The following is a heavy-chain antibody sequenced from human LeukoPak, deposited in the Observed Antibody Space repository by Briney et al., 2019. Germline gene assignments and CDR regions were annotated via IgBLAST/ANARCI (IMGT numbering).Heavy chain of an antibody. CDR3: ARVQSRLSWFDP. CDR1: GGSLSGTSYY. Sequence: PETLSLTCTVSGGSLSGTSYYWGWIRQPPGKGLEWIGSIYYSGSTYYNPSRKSRVTISEDTAKNQFSRKRRSVTAADTAVYYCARVQSRLSWFDPWGQGTLVTVSS. J-gene: IGHJ5*02. CDR2: IYYSGST. V-gene: IGHV4-39*07.